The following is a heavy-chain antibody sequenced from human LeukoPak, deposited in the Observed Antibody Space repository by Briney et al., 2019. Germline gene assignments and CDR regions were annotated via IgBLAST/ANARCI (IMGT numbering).Heavy chain of an antibody. D-gene: IGHD3-3*01. Sequence: GGSPRLSCAASGFTFSSYWMSWVRQAPGKGLEWVANIKQDGSEKYYVDSVKGRFTISRDNAKNSLYLQMNSLRAEDTAVYYCARDDHDFWTGYYYYMDVWGKGTTVTVSS. CDR1: GFTFSSYW. V-gene: IGHV3-7*01. CDR2: IKQDGSEK. J-gene: IGHJ6*03. CDR3: ARDDHDFWTGYYYYMDV.